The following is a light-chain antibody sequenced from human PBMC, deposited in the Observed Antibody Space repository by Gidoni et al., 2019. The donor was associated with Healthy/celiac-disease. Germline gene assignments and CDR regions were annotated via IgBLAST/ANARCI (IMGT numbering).Light chain of an antibody. CDR1: PSVLYSSTNKNY. J-gene: IGKJ1*01. V-gene: IGKV4-1*01. CDR3: QQYYSTLRT. Sequence: DIVMTQSPDSLAVSLSERATINCKSSPSVLYSSTNKNYLAWYQQKPGQPPKLLIYWASTRESGVPDRFSGSGSGTDFTLTISSLQAEDVAVYYCQQYYSTLRTFGQGTKVEIK. CDR2: WAS.